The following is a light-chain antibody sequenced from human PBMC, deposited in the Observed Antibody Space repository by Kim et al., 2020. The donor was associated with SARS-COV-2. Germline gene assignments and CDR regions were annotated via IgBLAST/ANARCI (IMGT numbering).Light chain of an antibody. J-gene: IGLJ1*01. V-gene: IGLV2-14*03. CDR3: SSFTSSISYV. Sequence: QSALTQPASVSGSTGQSIIISCTGSSSDIGSRNYVSWYQQYPGKAPNLMIYDVSRRPSGVSNRFSGSKSGNTASLTISGLQAEDEADYYCSSFTSSISYVFGTGTKVTVL. CDR1: SSDIGSRNY. CDR2: DVS.